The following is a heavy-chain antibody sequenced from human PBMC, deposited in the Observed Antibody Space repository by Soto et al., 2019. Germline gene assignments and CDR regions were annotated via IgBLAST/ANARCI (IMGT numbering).Heavy chain of an antibody. D-gene: IGHD3-16*01. V-gene: IGHV4-61*03. J-gene: IGHJ3*01. Sequence: RQLPGKGLEWIGYIYYSGSTNYNHSLKSRVTTSVDPSKNHFSLNLSSVTVADTAVYCFASQGGFFFFD. CDR2: IYYSGST. CDR3: ASQGGFFFFD.